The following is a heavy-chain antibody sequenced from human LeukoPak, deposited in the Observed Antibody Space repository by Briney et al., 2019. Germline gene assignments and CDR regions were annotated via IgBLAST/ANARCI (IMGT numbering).Heavy chain of an antibody. CDR1: GFTFSSYA. V-gene: IGHV4-34*01. Sequence: PGGSLRLSCAASGFTFSSYAMSWIRQPPGKGLEWIGEINHSGSTNYNPSLKSRVTISVDTSKNQFSLKLSSVTAADTAVYYCARSLGYSSGWRPTTYYFDYWGQGTLVTVSS. CDR3: ARSLGYSSGWRPTTYYFDY. J-gene: IGHJ4*02. CDR2: INHSGST. D-gene: IGHD6-19*01.